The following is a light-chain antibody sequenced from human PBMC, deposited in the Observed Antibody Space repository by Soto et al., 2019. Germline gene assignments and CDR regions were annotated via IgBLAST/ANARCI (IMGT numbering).Light chain of an antibody. V-gene: IGKV3-20*01. CDR3: QQGLT. CDR2: SAS. J-gene: IGKJ4*01. CDR1: QSVSRSY. Sequence: EIVLTQSPGTLSLSPGERATLSCRASQSVSRSYLAWYQQKPGQAPRLLIYSASNRATGIPDRFSGSGSGTDFILTIRRLEPEDLAVYYCQQGLTFGGGTKVEIK.